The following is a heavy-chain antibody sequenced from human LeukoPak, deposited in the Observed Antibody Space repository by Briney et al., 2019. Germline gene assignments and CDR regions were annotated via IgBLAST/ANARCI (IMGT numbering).Heavy chain of an antibody. D-gene: IGHD3-10*01. CDR3: ARDQAGSYRSAFDY. Sequence: GGSLRLSCAGSGITFSSYSMNWVRQAPGKGLEWVSSISSSSNYIYYADSVKGRFTISRDNAKNSLYLQMNSLRAEDTAAYYCARDQAGSYRSAFDYWGQGTLVTVSS. CDR2: ISSSSNYI. V-gene: IGHV3-21*01. J-gene: IGHJ4*02. CDR1: GITFSSYS.